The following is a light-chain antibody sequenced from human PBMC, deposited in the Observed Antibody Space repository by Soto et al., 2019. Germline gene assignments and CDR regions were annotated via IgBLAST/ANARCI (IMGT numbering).Light chain of an antibody. CDR1: HIISSW. CDR2: DAS. CDR3: QQYNSYAWT. J-gene: IGKJ1*01. V-gene: IGKV1-5*01. Sequence: DIQMTQSPSTLYASVGDRVTITCRASHIISSWLSWYQQKPWKAPKVLIYDASRLESGVPSRFSGSESGTEFALTISSLQPDDVATYYCQQYNSYAWTFGQGTKVEIK.